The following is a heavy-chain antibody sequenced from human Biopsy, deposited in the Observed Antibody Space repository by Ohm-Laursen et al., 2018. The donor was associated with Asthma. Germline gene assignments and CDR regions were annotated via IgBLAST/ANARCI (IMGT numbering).Heavy chain of an antibody. D-gene: IGHD6-13*01. J-gene: IGHJ4*02. CDR1: GTHFGSYN. Sequence: SLRLSCAASGTHFGSYNMHWARQAPGKGLEWVAVITFDGSAQHYGDSVKGRFTISRGNSKNMLFLQMNSLRAEDTAVYYCSRDTLGYYFDIWGQGTQVTVSS. CDR3: SRDTLGYYFDI. CDR2: ITFDGSAQ. V-gene: IGHV3-30-3*01.